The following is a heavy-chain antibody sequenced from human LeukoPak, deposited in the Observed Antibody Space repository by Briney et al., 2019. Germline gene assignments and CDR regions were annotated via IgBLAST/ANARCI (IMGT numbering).Heavy chain of an antibody. CDR1: EFTFSDYW. J-gene: IGHJ6*02. D-gene: IGHD7-27*01. Sequence: GGSLRLSCAASEFTFSDYWMSWVRQAPGKGPVWVANIKEDGSEKQYVDSVKGRFTVSRDNAKNSLFLQMNSLRLEDTAVYYCATYKNWVAGDVWGQGTTVSVSS. CDR3: ATYKNWVAGDV. CDR2: IKEDGSEK. V-gene: IGHV3-7*01.